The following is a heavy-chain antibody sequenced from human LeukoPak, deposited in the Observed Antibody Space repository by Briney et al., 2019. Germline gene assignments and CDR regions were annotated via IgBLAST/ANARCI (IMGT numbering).Heavy chain of an antibody. CDR1: GYTFTGYY. J-gene: IGHJ6*02. CDR3: ARHDPYSQLWFGTGGMDV. CDR2: INPNSGGT. V-gene: IGHV1-2*06. D-gene: IGHD3-10*01. Sequence: ASVKVSCKASGYTFTGYYMHWVRQAPGQGLEWMGRINPNSGGTNYAQKFQGRVTMTRDTSISTAYMELSRLRSDDTAVYYCARHDPYSQLWFGTGGMDVWGQGTTVTVSS.